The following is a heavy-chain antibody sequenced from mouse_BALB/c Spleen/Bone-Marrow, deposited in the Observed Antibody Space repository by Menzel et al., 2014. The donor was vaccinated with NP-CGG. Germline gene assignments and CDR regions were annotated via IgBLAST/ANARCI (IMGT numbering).Heavy chain of an antibody. V-gene: IGHV1-14*01. D-gene: IGHD2-3*01. CDR3: AREGWLLRFDY. Sequence: EVQLQHSGPELVKPGASVKMSCKASGYTFTAYVMHWVKQKPGQGLEWIGYINPYNDGTNYIEKFKGKATLTSDIPSSTAYMELSSLTSEDSAVYYCAREGWLLRFDYWGQGTTLTVSS. CDR2: INPYNDGT. CDR1: GYTFTAYV. J-gene: IGHJ2*01.